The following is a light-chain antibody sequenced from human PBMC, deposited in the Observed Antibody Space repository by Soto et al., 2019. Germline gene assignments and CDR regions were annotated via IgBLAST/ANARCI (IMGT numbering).Light chain of an antibody. CDR3: TSYTNSNTVL. V-gene: IGLV2-14*01. CDR2: DVT. J-gene: IGLJ2*01. CDR1: SSDVGGYNY. Sequence: QSALTQPASVSGSPGQSITISCTGTSSDVGGYNYVSWYQQHPGKAPKLMIYDVTNRPSGVSNRFSGSKSGNTASLTISGLQAEDEADYYCTSYTNSNTVLFGGGTQLTVL.